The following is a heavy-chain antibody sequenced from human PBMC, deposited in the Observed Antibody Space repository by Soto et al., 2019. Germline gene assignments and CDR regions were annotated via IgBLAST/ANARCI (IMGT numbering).Heavy chain of an antibody. CDR1: GFTFSSYS. V-gene: IGHV3-21*01. CDR2: ISSSRSYI. D-gene: IGHD1-7*01. Sequence: EVQLVESGGGLVKPGGSLRLSCAASGFTFSSYSMNWVRQAPGKGLEWVSAISSSRSYIYYADSVKGRFTISIDKAKNSLYMQMTCLSAGDRAGFCCVREGYNWKYQGDYWGQGILVTVSS. J-gene: IGHJ4*02. CDR3: VREGYNWKYQGDY.